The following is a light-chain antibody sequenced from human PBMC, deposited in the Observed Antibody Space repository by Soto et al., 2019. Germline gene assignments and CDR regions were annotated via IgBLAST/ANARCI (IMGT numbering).Light chain of an antibody. J-gene: IGLJ1*01. CDR1: TSDVGGSKY. V-gene: IGLV2-14*03. Sequence: QSVLTQPASMSGSPGQSITISCSGSTSDVGGSKYVSWYQQHPGKAPKVLIYDVNSRPSGVSDRFSGSKSGDTASLTISGLQAEDEADYYCCSYASGTTLYVFGSGTKVTVL. CDR2: DVN. CDR3: CSYASGTTLYV.